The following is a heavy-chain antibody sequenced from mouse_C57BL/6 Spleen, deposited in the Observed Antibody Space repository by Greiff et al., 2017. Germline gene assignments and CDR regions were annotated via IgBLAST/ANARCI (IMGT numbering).Heavy chain of an antibody. CDR2: IYPGAGDT. D-gene: IGHD1-1*01. Sequence: QVQLQQSGPELVTPGASVKISCKASGYAFSSSWMNWVKQRPGKGLEWIGRIYPGAGDTNYNGKFKGKATLTADKSSSTAYMQLSSLTSEDSAVYFCARGFYYGSSYAMDYWGQGTSVTVSS. V-gene: IGHV1-82*01. CDR1: GYAFSSSW. J-gene: IGHJ4*01. CDR3: ARGFYYGSSYAMDY.